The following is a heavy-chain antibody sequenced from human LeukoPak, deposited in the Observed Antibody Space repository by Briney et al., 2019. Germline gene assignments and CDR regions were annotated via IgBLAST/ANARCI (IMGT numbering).Heavy chain of an antibody. D-gene: IGHD2-2*01. CDR3: ARAKDIVVVPAFDP. V-gene: IGHV3-48*04. J-gene: IGHJ5*02. CDR1: GFTFSSYS. CDR2: ISSSSSTI. Sequence: GSLRLSCAASGFTFSSYSMNWVRQAPGKGLEWVSYISSSSSTIYYADSVKGRFTISRDNAKNSLYLQMNSLGAEDTAVYYCARAKDIVVVPAFDPWGQGTLVTVSS.